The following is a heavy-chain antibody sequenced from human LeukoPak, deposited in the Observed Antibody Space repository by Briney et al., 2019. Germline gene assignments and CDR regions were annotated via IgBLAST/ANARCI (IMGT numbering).Heavy chain of an antibody. CDR2: IYSGGGT. CDR3: ARVTLSGGPVAAYFDY. V-gene: IGHV3-53*01. D-gene: IGHD6-19*01. Sequence: AGGSLRLSCAASGFTVSSNYMSWVRQAPGKGLEWVSIIYSGGGTFYADSVKGRFTFSRDNSKNTLYPQMNNLRAEDTAVYYCARVTLSGGPVAAYFDYWGQGTLVTVSS. CDR1: GFTVSSNY. J-gene: IGHJ4*02.